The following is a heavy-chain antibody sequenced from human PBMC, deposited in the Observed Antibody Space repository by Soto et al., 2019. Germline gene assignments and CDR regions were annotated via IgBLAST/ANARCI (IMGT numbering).Heavy chain of an antibody. D-gene: IGHD6-13*01. J-gene: IGHJ4*02. Sequence: ASVKVSCKASGYTFTSYDINWVRQATGQGLEWMGWMNPNSGNTGYAQKFQGRVTMTRNTSISTAYMELSSLRSEDTAVYYSARCGAVAGYFAYWGQGSLVIVYS. V-gene: IGHV1-8*01. CDR2: MNPNSGNT. CDR1: GYTFTSYD. CDR3: ARCGAVAGYFAY.